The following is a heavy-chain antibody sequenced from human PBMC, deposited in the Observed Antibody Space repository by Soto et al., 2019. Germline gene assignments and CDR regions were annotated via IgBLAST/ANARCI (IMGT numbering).Heavy chain of an antibody. J-gene: IGHJ4*02. CDR1: GFTFSNYW. V-gene: IGHV3-74*01. CDR3: VRDSHGDY. Sequence: EVQLVESGGGLVQPGGSLRLSCAGSGFTFSNYWMHWVRQAPGKGLEWVSRIDHDGPTDYADSVRGRFTTSRDNAENTLYLQTTSLRPEYTAVYYCVRDSHGDYWGQGTLVTVSS. CDR2: IDHDGPT.